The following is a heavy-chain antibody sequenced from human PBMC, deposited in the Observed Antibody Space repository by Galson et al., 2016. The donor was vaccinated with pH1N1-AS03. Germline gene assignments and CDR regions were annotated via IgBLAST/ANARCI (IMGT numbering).Heavy chain of an antibody. J-gene: IGHJ4*02. CDR1: GGTFSNYA. CDR2: IIPLFGTP. V-gene: IGHV1-69*06. D-gene: IGHD3-3*01. CDR3: AIRDGGGYDSWSGKPGGY. Sequence: SVKVSCKASGGTFSNYAFSWVRQAPGQGLEWMGGIIPLFGTPNYAQKFQGRVTITADKSTNTAYMELTSLRSEDTAVYFCAIRDGGGYDSWSGKPGGYWGQGTLVTVSS.